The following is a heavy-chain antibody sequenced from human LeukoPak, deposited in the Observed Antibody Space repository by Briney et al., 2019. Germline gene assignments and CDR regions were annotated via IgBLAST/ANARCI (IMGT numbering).Heavy chain of an antibody. CDR1: GFTFSSYS. D-gene: IGHD3-10*01. Sequence: GGSLRLSCAASGFTFSSYSMNWVRQAPGKGLEWVSSISSSSSYIYYADSVKGRFTISRDNAKNSLYLQMNSLRAEDTAVYYCARDRKGSGSYLSAFDIWGQGTMVTVSS. V-gene: IGHV3-21*01. CDR2: ISSSSSYI. J-gene: IGHJ3*02. CDR3: ARDRKGSGSYLSAFDI.